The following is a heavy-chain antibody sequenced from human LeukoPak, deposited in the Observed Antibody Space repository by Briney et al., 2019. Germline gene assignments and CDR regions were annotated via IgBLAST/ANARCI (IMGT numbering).Heavy chain of an antibody. V-gene: IGHV3-30*18. Sequence: PGGSLRLSCAASGFTFSSYGMHWVRQAPGKGLEWVAVISYDGSNKYYADSVKGRLTISRDNSKNTLYLQMNSLRAEDTAVYYCAKASGFYYYDSSGYSSWGQGTLVTVSS. D-gene: IGHD3-22*01. CDR2: ISYDGSNK. CDR3: AKASGFYYYDSSGYSS. CDR1: GFTFSSYG. J-gene: IGHJ4*02.